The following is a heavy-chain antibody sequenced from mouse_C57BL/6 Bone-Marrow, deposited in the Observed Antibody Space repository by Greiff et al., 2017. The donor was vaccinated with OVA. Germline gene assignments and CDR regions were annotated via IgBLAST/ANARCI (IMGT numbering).Heavy chain of an antibody. Sequence: EVKLVESGGGLVQPGGSLKLSCAASGFTFSDYYMYWVRQTPEKRLEWVAYISHGGGSTYYPATVKGRFTISRDNAKNTLYLQMSRLKSEDTAMYYCARHGYYGSPFAYWGQGTLVTVSA. D-gene: IGHD1-1*01. CDR1: GFTFSDYY. V-gene: IGHV5-12*01. J-gene: IGHJ3*01. CDR3: ARHGYYGSPFAY. CDR2: ISHGGGST.